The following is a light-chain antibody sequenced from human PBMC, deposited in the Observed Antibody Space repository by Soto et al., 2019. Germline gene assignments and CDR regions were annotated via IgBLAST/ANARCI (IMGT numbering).Light chain of an antibody. CDR1: QSVSSSY. CDR2: DAS. CDR3: QQFGSSRT. Sequence: EIVLTQSPGTLSLSPGERATLSCRASQSVSSSYLAWYQQKPGQAPRLLIYDASSRATGIPDRFNGSGSGTDFTLTISRLEPEDFAVYYCQQFGSSRTFGQGTKVEIK. J-gene: IGKJ1*01. V-gene: IGKV3-20*01.